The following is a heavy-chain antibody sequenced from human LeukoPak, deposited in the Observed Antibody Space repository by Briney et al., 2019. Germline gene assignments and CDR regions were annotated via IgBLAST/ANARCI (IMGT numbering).Heavy chain of an antibody. CDR3: ARVICGGDCFDAFDI. CDR2: ISAYNGNT. CDR1: GYTFISYG. J-gene: IGHJ3*02. D-gene: IGHD2-21*02. Sequence: ASVKVSRKASGYTFISYGISWVRQAPGQGLEWMGWISAYNGNTNSAQKLQGRVTMTTDSSTSTAYMELRSLRSDDTAVYYCARVICGGDCFDAFDIWGQGTMVTVSS. V-gene: IGHV1-18*01.